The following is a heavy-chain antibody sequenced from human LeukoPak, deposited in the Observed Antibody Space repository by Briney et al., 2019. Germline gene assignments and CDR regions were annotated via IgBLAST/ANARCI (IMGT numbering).Heavy chain of an antibody. CDR1: GFTFDDYA. V-gene: IGHV3-9*03. J-gene: IGHJ4*02. D-gene: IGHD3-22*01. CDR3: AKGGTYYYDSSGYS. CDR2: FSWNSGSI. Sequence: GRSLRLSCAASGFTFDDYAMHWVRQAPGKGLEWVSGFSWNSGSIGYADSVKGRFTISRDNAKNSLYLQMNSLRAEDMALYYCAKGGTYYYDSSGYSWGQGTLVTVSS.